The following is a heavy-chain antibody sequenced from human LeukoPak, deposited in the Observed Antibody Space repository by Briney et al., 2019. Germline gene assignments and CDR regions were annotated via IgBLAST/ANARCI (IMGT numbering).Heavy chain of an antibody. CDR2: INPNSGGT. CDR1: GYTFTGYY. J-gene: IGHJ4*02. D-gene: IGHD3-10*01. CDR3: ARGQYMVRGVTRPDY. V-gene: IGHV1-2*02. Sequence: ASVKVSCKASGYTFTGYYMHWVRQAPGQGLEWMGWINPNSGGTIYAQKFQGRVTMTRDTSISTAYMELSRLRSDDTAVYYCARGQYMVRGVTRPDYWGQGTLVTVSS.